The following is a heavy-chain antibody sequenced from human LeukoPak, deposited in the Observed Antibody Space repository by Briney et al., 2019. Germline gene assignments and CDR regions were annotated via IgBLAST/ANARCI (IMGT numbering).Heavy chain of an antibody. CDR1: GGSFSGYY. CDR3: ARGPYSSSSRFRFDP. V-gene: IGHV4-34*01. D-gene: IGHD6-6*01. CDR2: INHSGST. Sequence: SETLSLTCVVYGGSFSGYYWSWIRQPPGKGLEWIGEINHSGSTNYNPSLKSRVTISVDTSKNQFSLKLSSVTAADTAVYYRARGPYSSSSRFRFDPWGQGTLVTVSS. J-gene: IGHJ5*02.